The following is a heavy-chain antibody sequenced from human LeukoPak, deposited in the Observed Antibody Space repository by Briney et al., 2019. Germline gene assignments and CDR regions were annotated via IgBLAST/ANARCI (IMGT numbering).Heavy chain of an antibody. CDR2: INHSGST. J-gene: IGHJ4*02. CDR3: ARSQPGSQGDY. CDR1: GGSFSGYY. V-gene: IGHV4-34*01. Sequence: SETLSLTCAVYGGSFSGYYWSWIRQPPGKGLEWIGEINHSGSTNYNPSLKSRVTISVDTSKNQFSLKLSSVTAADTAVYYCARSQPGSQGDYWGQGTLVTVSS. D-gene: IGHD3-10*01.